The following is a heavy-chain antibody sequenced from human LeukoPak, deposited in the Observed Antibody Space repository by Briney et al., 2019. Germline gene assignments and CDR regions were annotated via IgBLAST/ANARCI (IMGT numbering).Heavy chain of an antibody. D-gene: IGHD2-2*01. V-gene: IGHV1-2*04. Sequence: ASVKVSCKASGYTFTGYYMHWVRQAPGQGVEWMGWINPNSGGTNYAQKFQGWVTMTRDTSISTAYMELSRLRSDDTAVYYCARDCSSTSCSYGMDVWGKGTTVTVSS. CDR1: GYTFTGYY. CDR3: ARDCSSTSCSYGMDV. CDR2: INPNSGGT. J-gene: IGHJ6*04.